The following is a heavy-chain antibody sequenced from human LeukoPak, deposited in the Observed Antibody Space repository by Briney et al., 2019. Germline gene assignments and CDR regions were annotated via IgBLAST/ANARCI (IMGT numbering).Heavy chain of an antibody. J-gene: IGHJ6*01. CDR1: GVTFSGFA. CDR3: AKMKGHPLPKYYMDD. Sequence: GGSLRLYCAASGVTFSGFAMSWVRRTPGKGLEWVSGISGSGDNTLYAESVKGRFTISRDNSKNTLYLEMNSLRAEDTAIYYCAKMKGHPLPKYYMDDWGQGTTVTVSS. V-gene: IGHV3-23*01. CDR2: ISGSGDNT. D-gene: IGHD1-26*01.